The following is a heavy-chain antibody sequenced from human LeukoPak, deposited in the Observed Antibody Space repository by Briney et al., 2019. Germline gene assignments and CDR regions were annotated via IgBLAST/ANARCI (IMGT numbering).Heavy chain of an antibody. Sequence: PSETLSLTCTVSGGSISSYYWSWIRQPPGKGLEWIGYIYYSGSTNYNPSLKSRVTISVDTSKNQFSLKLSSVTAADTAVYYCARVMVRGVIIYWFDHWGQGTLVTVSS. D-gene: IGHD3-10*01. V-gene: IGHV4-59*01. J-gene: IGHJ5*02. CDR2: IYYSGST. CDR3: ARVMVRGVIIYWFDH. CDR1: GGSISSYY.